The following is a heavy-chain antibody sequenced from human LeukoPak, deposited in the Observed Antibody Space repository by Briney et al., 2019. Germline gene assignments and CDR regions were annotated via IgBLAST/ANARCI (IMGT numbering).Heavy chain of an antibody. J-gene: IGHJ4*02. Sequence: PGGSLRLSCAASGFTFSSYSMNWVRQAPGKGLEWVSYISSSSSTIYYADSVKGRFTISRDNSKNTLYLQMNSLRAEDTAVYYCARSRGTAMVKGDYWGQGTLVTVSS. CDR1: GFTFSSYS. D-gene: IGHD5-18*01. CDR3: ARSRGTAMVKGDY. CDR2: ISSSSSTI. V-gene: IGHV3-48*01.